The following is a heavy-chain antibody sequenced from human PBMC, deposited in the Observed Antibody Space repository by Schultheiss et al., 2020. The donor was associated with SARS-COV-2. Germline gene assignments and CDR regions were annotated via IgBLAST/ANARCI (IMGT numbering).Heavy chain of an antibody. V-gene: IGHV1-69*04. CDR3: ARGGVPGGWQGHMDY. CDR1: GGTFSSYA. J-gene: IGHJ4*02. D-gene: IGHD6-19*01. Sequence: SVKVSCKASGGTFSSYAISWVRQAPGQGLEWMGRIIPILGIANYAQKFQGRVTITADKSTSTAYMELRSLRAEDTAVYYCARGGVPGGWQGHMDYWGQGTLVTVSS. CDR2: IIPILGIA.